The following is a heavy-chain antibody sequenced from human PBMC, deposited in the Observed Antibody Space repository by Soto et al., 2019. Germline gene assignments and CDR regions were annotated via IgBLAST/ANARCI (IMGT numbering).Heavy chain of an antibody. D-gene: IGHD6-13*01. Sequence: GESLKISCKGSGYSLTSYWIGWARQMPGKGLEWMGIIYPGDSDTRYSPSFQGQVTISADKSISTAYLQWSSLKASDTAMYYCARTAAAGKYYYGMDVRGQETTVTVSS. J-gene: IGHJ6*02. CDR1: GYSLTSYW. CDR2: IYPGDSDT. CDR3: ARTAAAGKYYYGMDV. V-gene: IGHV5-51*01.